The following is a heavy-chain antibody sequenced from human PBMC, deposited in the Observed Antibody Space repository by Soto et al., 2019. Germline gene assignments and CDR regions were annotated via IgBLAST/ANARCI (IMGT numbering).Heavy chain of an antibody. J-gene: IGHJ3*01. Sequence: GGSLRLSCAASGFTFSSYAMSWVRQAPGKGLEWVSAISGRDGSTFYADSVKGRFTISRDKSKNTLSLEMNSLRAEDTAVYYCARTPPVVAGTDYAFDLWGQGTMVTVSS. V-gene: IGHV3-23*01. CDR1: GFTFSSYA. D-gene: IGHD6-19*01. CDR2: ISGRDGST. CDR3: ARTPPVVAGTDYAFDL.